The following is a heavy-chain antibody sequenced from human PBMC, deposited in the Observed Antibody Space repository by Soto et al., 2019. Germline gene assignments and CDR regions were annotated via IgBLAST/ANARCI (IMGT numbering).Heavy chain of an antibody. D-gene: IGHD2-21*02. CDR3: LMYAKSDGSVDF. Sequence: SETLSLTCTVSGGSISSYDWSWMRQPPGKGLEWIGYMYHSGSTNYNPSLKSRVTTSVDTSKNQFSLTLSSVTAADTAIYYCLMYAKSDGSVDFWGPGMLVAVSS. J-gene: IGHJ4*02. V-gene: IGHV4-4*09. CDR2: MYHSGST. CDR1: GGSISSYD.